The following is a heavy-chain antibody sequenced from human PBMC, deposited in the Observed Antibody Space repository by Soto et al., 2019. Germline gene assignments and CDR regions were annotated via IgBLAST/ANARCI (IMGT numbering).Heavy chain of an antibody. Sequence: SVKVSCKASGGTFSSYAISWVRQAPGQGLEWMGGIIPIFGTANYAQKFQGRVTITADESTSTAYMELGSLRSEDTAVYYCARDPLMGPRSYYDSSGPTGMDVWGQGTTVNVSS. V-gene: IGHV1-69*13. CDR3: ARDPLMGPRSYYDSSGPTGMDV. CDR1: GGTFSSYA. D-gene: IGHD3-22*01. J-gene: IGHJ6*02. CDR2: IIPIFGTA.